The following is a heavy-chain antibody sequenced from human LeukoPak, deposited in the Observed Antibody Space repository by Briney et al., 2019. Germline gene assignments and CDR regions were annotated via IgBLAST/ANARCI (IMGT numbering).Heavy chain of an antibody. J-gene: IGHJ4*02. Sequence: ASETLSLTCAVYGGSFSGYYWSWIRQPPGKGLEWIGEINHSGSTNYNPSLKSRVTISVDTSKNQFSLKLSSVTAADTAVYYCARHAYSSSWYLDYWGQGTLVTVSS. CDR1: GGSFSGYY. V-gene: IGHV4-34*01. CDR3: ARHAYSSSWYLDY. CDR2: INHSGST. D-gene: IGHD6-13*01.